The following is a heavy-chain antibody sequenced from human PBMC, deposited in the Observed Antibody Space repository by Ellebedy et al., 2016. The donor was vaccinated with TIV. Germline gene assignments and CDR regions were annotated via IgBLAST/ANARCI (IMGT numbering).Heavy chain of an antibody. CDR1: GFTFSSQG. CDR3: VKGWIHPDY. D-gene: IGHD5-18*01. CDR2: IHDFGATT. Sequence: PGGSLRLSCAASGFTFSSQGMSWVRQAPGKGLEWVSSIHDFGATTYYADSVKGRFTISRDNSKNTLYLQMNSLSAEDTALYYCVKGWIHPDYWGQGTLVTVSS. J-gene: IGHJ4*02. V-gene: IGHV3-23*01.